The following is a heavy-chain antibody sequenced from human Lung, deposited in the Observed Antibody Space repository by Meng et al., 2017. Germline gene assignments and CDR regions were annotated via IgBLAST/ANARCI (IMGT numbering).Heavy chain of an antibody. D-gene: IGHD3-10*01. V-gene: IGHV4-34*02. CDR1: GGATRGSV. CDR2: INHGGST. CDR3: ARERHSTIIRGVIDF. J-gene: IGHJ4*02. Sequence: VQLQQWGAGLLRPAWNLSPTCAVCGGATRGSVRSGSRQSPAKGLEWIGKINHGGSTNYNPSLESRVTISVDTPKNQFSLRLTSMTVADTAVYYCARERHSTIIRGVIDFWGQGALVTVSS.